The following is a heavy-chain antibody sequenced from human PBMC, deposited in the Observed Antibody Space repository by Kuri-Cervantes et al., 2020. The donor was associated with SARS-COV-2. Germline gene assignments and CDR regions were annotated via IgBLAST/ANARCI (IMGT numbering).Heavy chain of an antibody. V-gene: IGHV1-2*04. Sequence: ASVKVSCKASGYTFITYGVSWVRQAPGQGLEWMGWINPNSGGTNYAQKFQGWVTMTRDTSISTAYLELNRLRSDDTAVYYCAKDYSSDIWGEHYYGMDVWGQGTTVTVSS. J-gene: IGHJ6*02. CDR1: GYTFITYG. D-gene: IGHD6-25*01. CDR2: INPNSGGT. CDR3: AKDYSSDIWGEHYYGMDV.